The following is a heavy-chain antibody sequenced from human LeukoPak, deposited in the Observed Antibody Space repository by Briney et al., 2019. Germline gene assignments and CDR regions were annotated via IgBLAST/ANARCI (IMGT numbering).Heavy chain of an antibody. CDR3: AKDILYDLGNYFDY. Sequence: GRSLRLSCAASGFTFDDYAMHWVRHAPGKGLEWVSGISWNSGSIGYADSVKGRFTISRDNAKNSLYLQMNSLRAEDTALYYYAKDILYDLGNYFDYWGQGTLVTVSS. J-gene: IGHJ4*02. CDR2: ISWNSGSI. D-gene: IGHD3-3*01. CDR1: GFTFDDYA. V-gene: IGHV3-9*01.